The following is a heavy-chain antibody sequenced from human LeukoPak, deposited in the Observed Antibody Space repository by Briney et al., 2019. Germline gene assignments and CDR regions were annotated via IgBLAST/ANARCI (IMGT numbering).Heavy chain of an antibody. Sequence: KPSETLSLTCTVPGGSISSSSYYGGWIRQSPGKGLEWIGTIYYSGGTYYNPSLKSRVTISVDTSKNELSLKLSSVTAADTAVYYCATNSYSTTKQEHDYWGQGTLVTVSS. CDR3: ATNSYSTTKQEHDY. D-gene: IGHD2/OR15-2a*01. CDR1: GGSISSSSYY. J-gene: IGHJ4*02. V-gene: IGHV4-39*01. CDR2: IYYSGGT.